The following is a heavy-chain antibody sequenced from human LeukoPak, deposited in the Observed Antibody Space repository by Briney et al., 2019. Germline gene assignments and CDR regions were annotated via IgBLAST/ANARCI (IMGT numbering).Heavy chain of an antibody. CDR2: IYYSGNT. J-gene: IGHJ6*03. Sequence: SETLSLTCTVSGDSISSTTYPWGWIRQPPGKGLEWIGSIYYSGNTYYNPSLKSRVTISMDTSKNQFSLKLSSVTAADTAVYYCANIYLRGLYYMDVWGKGTTVTVSS. V-gene: IGHV4-39*07. CDR1: GDSISSTTYP. D-gene: IGHD2-2*02. CDR3: ANIYLRGLYYMDV.